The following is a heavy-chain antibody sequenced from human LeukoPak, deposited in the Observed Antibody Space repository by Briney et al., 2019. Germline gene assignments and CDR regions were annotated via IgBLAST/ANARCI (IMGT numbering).Heavy chain of an antibody. CDR3: ARSPSVGWSYYYYMDV. D-gene: IGHD6-19*01. CDR2: IYSGGST. CDR1: GFTVSSNY. V-gene: IGHV3-53*01. J-gene: IGHJ6*03. Sequence: GGSLRLSCAASGFTVSSNYMSWVRQAPGKGLEWVSVIYSGGSTYYADSVKGRFTISRDNSKNTLYLQMNSLRAEDTAVYSCARSPSVGWSYYYYMDVWGKGTTVTVSS.